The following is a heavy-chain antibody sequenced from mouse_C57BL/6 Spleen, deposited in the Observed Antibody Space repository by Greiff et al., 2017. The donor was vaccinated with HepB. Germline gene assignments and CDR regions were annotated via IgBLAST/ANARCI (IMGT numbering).Heavy chain of an antibody. CDR2: IDPSDSYT. CDR3: AREGYYGSSPGFAY. CDR1: GYTFTSYW. Sequence: VQLQQPGAELVMPGASVKLSCKASGYTFTSYWMHWVKQRPGQGLEWIGEIDPSDSYTNYNQKFKGKSTLTVDKSSSTAYMQLSSLTSEDSAVYYCAREGYYGSSPGFAYWGQGTLVTVSA. D-gene: IGHD1-1*01. J-gene: IGHJ3*01. V-gene: IGHV1-69*01.